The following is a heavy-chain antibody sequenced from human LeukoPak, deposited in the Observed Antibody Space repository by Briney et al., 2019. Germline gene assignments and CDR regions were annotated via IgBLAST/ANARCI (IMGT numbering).Heavy chain of an antibody. J-gene: IGHJ5*02. CDR2: VYYNGST. Sequence: SETLSLTCTVTGVSITSYYWSWIRLPPGKGLEWIGYVYYNGSTKYNPSLKSRVTISVDTSKKQFSLKLSSVTAADTAVYYCARVRGGVRGVISFDPWGQGRLVTVSS. CDR1: GVSITSYY. D-gene: IGHD3-10*01. V-gene: IGHV4-59*01. CDR3: ARVRGGVRGVISFDP.